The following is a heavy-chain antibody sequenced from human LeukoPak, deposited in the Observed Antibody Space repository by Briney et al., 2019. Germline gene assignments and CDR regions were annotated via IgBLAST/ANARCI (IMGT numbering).Heavy chain of an antibody. Sequence: SVKVSCKASGYTFTSYGISWVRQAPGQGLEWMGGITPIFGTANYAQKFQGRVTITADESTSTAYMELSSLSSEDTAVYSCARDRLPRGHYFFDYCGQGTLVTVSS. CDR2: ITPIFGTA. J-gene: IGHJ4*02. V-gene: IGHV1-69*13. D-gene: IGHD2/OR15-2a*01. CDR3: ARDRLPRGHYFFDY. CDR1: GYTFTSYG.